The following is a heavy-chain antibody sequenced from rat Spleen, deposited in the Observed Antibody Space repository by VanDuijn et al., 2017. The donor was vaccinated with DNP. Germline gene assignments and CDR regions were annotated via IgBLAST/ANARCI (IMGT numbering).Heavy chain of an antibody. CDR2: ITYDDSSS. V-gene: IGHV5-7*01. CDR3: VRQELRRLYWFAY. Sequence: EVRLVESDGGLVQPGRSLKLSCEASGFTFTDYNMDWVRQAPTRGLEWVATITYDDSSSYYRDSVKGRFTISRDNAKRTVYLQMGSLRSEDTATYYCVRQELRRLYWFAYWGQGTLVTVSS. D-gene: IGHD1-11*01. J-gene: IGHJ3*01. CDR1: GFTFTDYN.